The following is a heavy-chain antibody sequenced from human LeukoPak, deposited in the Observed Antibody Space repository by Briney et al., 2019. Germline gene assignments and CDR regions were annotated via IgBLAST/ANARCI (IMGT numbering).Heavy chain of an antibody. J-gene: IGHJ6*02. CDR3: ARDSGSYFDYYYYYGMDV. D-gene: IGHD1-26*01. V-gene: IGHV4-61*08. Sequence: SQTLSLTCAVSGGSISSGGYPWSWIRQPPGKGLEWIGYIYYSGSTNYNPSLKSRVTISVDTSKNQFSLKLSSVTAADTAVYYCARDSGSYFDYYYYYGMDVWGQGTTVTVSS. CDR2: IYYSGST. CDR1: GGSISSGGYP.